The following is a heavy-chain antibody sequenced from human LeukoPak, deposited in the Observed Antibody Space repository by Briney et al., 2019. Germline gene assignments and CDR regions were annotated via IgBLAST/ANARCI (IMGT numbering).Heavy chain of an antibody. V-gene: IGHV3-66*01. CDR3: ARADYYGSGND. Sequence: GGSLRLSCAASGFTVSSNYMSWVRQAPGKGLEWVSVIYSGGSTYYADSVKGRFTISRDNSKNTLYLQMNSLRAEDTTVYYCARADYYGSGNDWGQGTLVTVSS. J-gene: IGHJ4*02. D-gene: IGHD3-10*01. CDR2: IYSGGST. CDR1: GFTVSSNY.